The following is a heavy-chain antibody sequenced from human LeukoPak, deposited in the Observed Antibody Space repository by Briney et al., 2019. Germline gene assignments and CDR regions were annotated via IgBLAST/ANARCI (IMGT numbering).Heavy chain of an antibody. CDR1: GFTFSGSA. V-gene: IGHV3-73*01. CDR2: IRSKANSYAT. J-gene: IGHJ6*04. Sequence: GGSLKLSCAASGFTFSGSAMHWVRQASAKGLEWVGRIRSKANSYATAYAASVKGRFTISRDDSKNTAYLQMNSLKTEDTAVYYCTREDYDILTGYNYYYYGMDVWGKGTTVTVSS. D-gene: IGHD3-9*01. CDR3: TREDYDILTGYNYYYYGMDV.